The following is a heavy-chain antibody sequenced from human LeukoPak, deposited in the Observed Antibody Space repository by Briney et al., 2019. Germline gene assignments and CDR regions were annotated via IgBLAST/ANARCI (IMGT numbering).Heavy chain of an antibody. D-gene: IGHD4-17*01. Sequence: ASVKVSCKASVYTFTSYYMHWVRQAPGQGLEWMGIINPSGGSTSYAQKFQGRVTMTRDTSTSTVYMELSSLRSEDTAVYYCARAFYGDYIAWYYFDCWGQGTMVTVSS. CDR2: INPSGGST. V-gene: IGHV1-46*03. J-gene: IGHJ4*02. CDR3: ARAFYGDYIAWYYFDC. CDR1: VYTFTSYY.